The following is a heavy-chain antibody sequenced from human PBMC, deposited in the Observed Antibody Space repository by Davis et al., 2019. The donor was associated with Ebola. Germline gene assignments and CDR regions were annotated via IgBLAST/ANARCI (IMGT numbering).Heavy chain of an antibody. CDR1: GFTFNIYW. Sequence: HTAGSLRLSCAASGFTFNIYWLHWVRQAPGRGQVWASRINRYASTTTYADSVKGRFTISRDNAKNSLYLQMNSLRAADTAVYYCARDRDNYGSGGYGMDVWGKGTTVTVSS. CDR2: INRYASTT. CDR3: ARDRDNYGSGGYGMDV. J-gene: IGHJ6*04. D-gene: IGHD3-10*01. V-gene: IGHV3-74*03.